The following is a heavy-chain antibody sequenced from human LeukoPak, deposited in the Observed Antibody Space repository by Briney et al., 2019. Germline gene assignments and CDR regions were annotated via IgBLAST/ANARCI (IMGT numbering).Heavy chain of an antibody. V-gene: IGHV1-2*02. CDR2: INPNSGGT. CDR3: ARVGYCSSTSCFDWFDP. Sequence: GASVKVSCKASGYTFTGYYMHWVRQAPGQGLEWIGWINPNSGGTNYAQKFQGRVTVTRDTSISTAYMELSRLRSDDTAVYYCARVGYCSSTSCFDWFDPWGQGTLVTVSS. D-gene: IGHD2-2*03. CDR1: GYTFTGYY. J-gene: IGHJ5*02.